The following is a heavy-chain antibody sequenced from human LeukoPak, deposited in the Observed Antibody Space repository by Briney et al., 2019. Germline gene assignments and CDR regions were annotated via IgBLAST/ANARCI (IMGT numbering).Heavy chain of an antibody. Sequence: PGGPLRLSCAASGFTFSTYWMSWVRQAPGKGLEWVANIRQDGSEKYYVDSVKGRFTISRDNAKNSLSLQVNSLRAEDTAVYYCSRDHVAVPGGDFWGQGTLVTVSS. CDR2: IRQDGSEK. J-gene: IGHJ4*02. V-gene: IGHV3-7*04. D-gene: IGHD6-19*01. CDR1: GFTFSTYW. CDR3: SRDHVAVPGGDF.